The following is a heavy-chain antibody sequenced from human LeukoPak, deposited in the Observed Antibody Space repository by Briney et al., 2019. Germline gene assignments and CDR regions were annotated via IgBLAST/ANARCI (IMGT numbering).Heavy chain of an antibody. J-gene: IGHJ4*02. CDR1: GFTFSSYP. V-gene: IGHV3-30-3*01. CDR3: ARVASEKGGIDY. Sequence: GGSLRLSCATSGFTFSSYPMHWVRQAPGKGLECVAVISFDVSDKSYADSMKGRFTISRDNSRKTVYLQMNNVRPEDTAVYYCARVASEKGGIDYWGQGALVIVSS. D-gene: IGHD2-2*01. CDR2: ISFDVSDK.